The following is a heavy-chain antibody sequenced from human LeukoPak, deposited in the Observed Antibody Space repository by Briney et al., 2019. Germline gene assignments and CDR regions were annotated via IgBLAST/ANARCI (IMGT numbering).Heavy chain of an antibody. D-gene: IGHD3-10*01. Sequence: SVKVSCKASGGTFSSYAISWVRQAPGQGLEWMGGIIPIFGTANYAQKSQGRVTITADESTSTAYMELSSLRSEDTAVYYCARDLVKGIWFGRGNNWFDPWGQGTLVTVSS. CDR2: IIPIFGTA. CDR3: ARDLVKGIWFGRGNNWFDP. CDR1: GGTFSSYA. J-gene: IGHJ5*02. V-gene: IGHV1-69*13.